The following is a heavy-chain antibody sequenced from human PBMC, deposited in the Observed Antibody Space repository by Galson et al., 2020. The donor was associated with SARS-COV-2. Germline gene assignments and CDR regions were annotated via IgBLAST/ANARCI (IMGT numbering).Heavy chain of an antibody. CDR3: ARLGTGGSCYYDSSGYCHFAD. Sequence: SETLSLTCAVSGGSISSGGYSWSWIRQPPGKGLEWIGYIYYSGSTYYNQSLKSRVTISVDTSKNQFSLKLSSVTAAETAVYYCARLGTGGSCYYDSSGYCHFADWGQGTLVTVSS. D-gene: IGHD3-22*01. CDR1: GGSISSGGYS. J-gene: IGHJ4*02. CDR2: IYYSGST. V-gene: IGHV4-30-4*07.